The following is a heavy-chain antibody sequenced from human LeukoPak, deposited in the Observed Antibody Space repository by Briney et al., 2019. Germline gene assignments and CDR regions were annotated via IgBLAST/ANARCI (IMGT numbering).Heavy chain of an antibody. D-gene: IGHD6-19*01. CDR2: ISGGTT. CDR3: SRGSGWLSVY. Sequence: HPGGSLRLSCTASGFTFGDYLMSWFRQAPGKGLEWIGFISGGTTEYAASVKGRFTISRDDSTSIAYLQMNSLTTEDTAVYYCSRGSGWLSVYWGQGTLVTVFS. CDR1: GFTFGDYL. V-gene: IGHV3-49*03. J-gene: IGHJ4*02.